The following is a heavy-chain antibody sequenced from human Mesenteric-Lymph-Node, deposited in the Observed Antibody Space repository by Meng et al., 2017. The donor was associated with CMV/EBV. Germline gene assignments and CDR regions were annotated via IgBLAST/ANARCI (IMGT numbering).Heavy chain of an antibody. V-gene: IGHV1-69*10. Sequence: SVKVSCKASGYTFTGYYMHWVRQAPGQGLEWMGGIIPILGIANYAQKFQGRVTITADKSTSTAYMELSSLRSEDTAVYYCARDLKGSRGDFDPWGQGTLVTVSS. CDR2: IIPILGIA. CDR3: ARDLKGSRGDFDP. J-gene: IGHJ5*02. D-gene: IGHD3-10*01. CDR1: GYTFTGYY.